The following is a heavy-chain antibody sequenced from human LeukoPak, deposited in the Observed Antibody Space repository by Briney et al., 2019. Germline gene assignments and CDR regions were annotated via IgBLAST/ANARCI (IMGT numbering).Heavy chain of an antibody. D-gene: IGHD3-10*01. CDR1: GYTFTGYY. Sequence: ASVKVSCKASGYTFTGYYMHWVRQAPGQGLEWMGWINPNSGGTIYAQKFQGRVTMTRDTSISTAYMELSRLRSDDTAVYYCARDYYGSGSYQDYWGQGTLVTVSS. CDR2: INPNSGGT. CDR3: ARDYYGSGSYQDY. V-gene: IGHV1-2*02. J-gene: IGHJ4*02.